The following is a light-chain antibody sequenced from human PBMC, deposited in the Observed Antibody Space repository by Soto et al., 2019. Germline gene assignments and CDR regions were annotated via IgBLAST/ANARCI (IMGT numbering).Light chain of an antibody. Sequence: QSVLTQPPSVSGSPGQSVTISCTGTSSDVGSYNRVSWYQQPPGTAPKLMIYEVSNRPSGVPDRFSGSKSGNTASLTISGLQAEDEADYYCSLYPSSSTFPYVFGTGTKLTVL. CDR1: SSDVGSYNR. J-gene: IGLJ1*01. CDR2: EVS. CDR3: SLYPSSSTFPYV. V-gene: IGLV2-18*01.